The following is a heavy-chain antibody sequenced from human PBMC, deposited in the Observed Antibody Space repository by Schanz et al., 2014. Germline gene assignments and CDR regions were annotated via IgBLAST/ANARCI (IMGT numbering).Heavy chain of an antibody. J-gene: IGHJ3*02. CDR1: GGSISSATYY. CDR2: IYSRGSS. CDR3: ARDRGHGDLPGDI. V-gene: IGHV4-61*02. Sequence: QVQLQESGPGLVKPSQTLSLTCTVSGGSISSATYYWSWVRQPAGKGLEWIGRIYSRGSSTYNPSRKRRLTISIDTSNNHFSLKLNSVTAADTAVYYCARDRGHGDLPGDIWGQGTMVTVSS. D-gene: IGHD4-17*01.